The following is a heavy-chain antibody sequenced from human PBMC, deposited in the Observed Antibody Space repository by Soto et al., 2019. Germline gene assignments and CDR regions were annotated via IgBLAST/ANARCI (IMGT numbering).Heavy chain of an antibody. Sequence: GESLKISCKGSGYSFTSYWNGLVRHLPGKGLEWMGIIYPGDSDTRYSPSLQGQVTISADKSISTAYLQWSSLKASDTAMYYCARSVAPDYYFCMDVRGEGITVT. CDR1: GYSFTSYW. CDR2: IYPGDSDT. CDR3: ARSVAPDYYFCMDV. J-gene: IGHJ6*02. V-gene: IGHV5-51*01.